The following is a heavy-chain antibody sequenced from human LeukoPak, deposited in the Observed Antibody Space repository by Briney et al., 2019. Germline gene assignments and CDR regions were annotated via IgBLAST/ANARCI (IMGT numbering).Heavy chain of an antibody. D-gene: IGHD3-10*01. CDR3: ARETDYYGSSPLDY. Sequence: GGSLRLSCAASGFTFSSYWMSWVRQAPGKGLEWVANIKQDGSEKYYVDSVKGRFTISRDNAKNSLYLQMNSLRAEDTAVYYCARETDYYGSSPLDYWGRGTLVTVSS. J-gene: IGHJ4*02. CDR1: GFTFSSYW. V-gene: IGHV3-7*01. CDR2: IKQDGSEK.